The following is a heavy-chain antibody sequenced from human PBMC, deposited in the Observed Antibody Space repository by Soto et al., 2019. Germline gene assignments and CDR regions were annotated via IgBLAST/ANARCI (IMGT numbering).Heavy chain of an antibody. Sequence: EVQLLESGGGLVQPGGSLRLSCAASGFTFSSYAMSWVRQAPGKGLEWVSAVGGSTYYADSVKGRFTISRDNSKNTLYLQMNSLRAEDTAVYYCARDQKIGMDVWGQGTTVTVSS. CDR3: ARDQKIGMDV. CDR1: GFTFSSYA. J-gene: IGHJ6*02. CDR2: VGGST. V-gene: IGHV3-23*01.